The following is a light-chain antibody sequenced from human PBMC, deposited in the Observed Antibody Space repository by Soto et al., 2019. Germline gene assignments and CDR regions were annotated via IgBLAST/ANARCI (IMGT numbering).Light chain of an antibody. V-gene: IGKV2-28*01. CDR2: LGS. Sequence: DIVLTQSPLSLPVTPGEPASISCRSSQSLLSSNGNNYLDWYLQKPGQSPQVLIYLGSNRASGVPYRFSGSGSGTDFTLKISRVEAEDVGVYYGMQGLTTPLTFGGGTKVEIK. CDR3: MQGLTTPLT. CDR1: QSLLSSNGNNY. J-gene: IGKJ4*01.